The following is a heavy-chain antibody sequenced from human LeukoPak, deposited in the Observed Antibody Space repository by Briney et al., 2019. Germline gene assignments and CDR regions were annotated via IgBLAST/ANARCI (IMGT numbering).Heavy chain of an antibody. CDR2: IYSTGST. CDR3: AGDFGRGSYRFDY. D-gene: IGHD3-16*01. Sequence: PSETLSLTCGVSGASISSSDYSWSWIRQPPGKGLEWIGYIYSTGSTTLNPSLKSRLTISLDTSKNQFSLKLNSVTAADTAVYYCAGDFGRGSYRFDYWGQGTLVTVSS. V-gene: IGHV4-30-4*07. CDR1: GASISSSDYS. J-gene: IGHJ4*02.